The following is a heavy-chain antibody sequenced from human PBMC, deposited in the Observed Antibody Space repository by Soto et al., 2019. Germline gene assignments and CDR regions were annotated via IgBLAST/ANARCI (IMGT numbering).Heavy chain of an antibody. Sequence: SETLSLTCAFYGGSFIGYYWIWIRQPPGKGLEWIGEINHSGSTNYNPSLKSRATISVDTSKNQFSLKLSSVTAADTAVYYCARGTTTQLFDYWGQGTLVTVS. CDR2: INHSGST. CDR1: GGSFIGYY. CDR3: ARGTTTQLFDY. J-gene: IGHJ4*02. V-gene: IGHV4-34*01. D-gene: IGHD4-17*01.